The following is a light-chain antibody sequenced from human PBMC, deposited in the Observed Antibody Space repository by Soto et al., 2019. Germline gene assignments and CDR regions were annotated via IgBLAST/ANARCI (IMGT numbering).Light chain of an antibody. CDR3: LLSHDV. J-gene: IGLJ2*01. V-gene: IGLV7-46*01. Sequence: QAVVTQEPSLTVSPGGTVTLTCGSSTGAVTSAHYPYWFQQKPGQAPRTLIYDTAIRHSWTPARFSGSLLGGKAALTLSGAQPEDEADYYCLLSHDVFGGGTKLTVL. CDR2: DTA. CDR1: TGAVTSAHY.